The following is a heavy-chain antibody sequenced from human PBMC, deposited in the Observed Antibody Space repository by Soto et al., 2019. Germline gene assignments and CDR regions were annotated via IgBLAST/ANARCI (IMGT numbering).Heavy chain of an antibody. CDR3: AKGSVVVAAKFDS. Sequence: SETLSLTCAVYGGSFSGYYWSWIRQPPGKGLEWIGEINHSGSTNYNPSLKSRVTISVDTSKNQFSLKLSSVTAEDTAVYYCAKGSVVVAAKFDSWGQGTLVTVSS. CDR2: INHSGST. J-gene: IGHJ4*02. D-gene: IGHD2-21*02. V-gene: IGHV4-34*01. CDR1: GGSFSGYY.